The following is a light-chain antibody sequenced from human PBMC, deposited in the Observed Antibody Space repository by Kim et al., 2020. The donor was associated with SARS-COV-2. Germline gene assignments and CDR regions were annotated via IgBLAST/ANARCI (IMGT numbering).Light chain of an antibody. Sequence: SASVRDRVTITCRASQNIRTYLNWYQQRPGKAPTLLIYVASNLPSGVPSRFSGGGSGTDFILTISGLQPEDFAIYYCQQSYNTPYTFGQGTKLEI. V-gene: IGKV1-39*01. J-gene: IGKJ2*01. CDR3: QQSYNTPYT. CDR2: VAS. CDR1: QNIRTY.